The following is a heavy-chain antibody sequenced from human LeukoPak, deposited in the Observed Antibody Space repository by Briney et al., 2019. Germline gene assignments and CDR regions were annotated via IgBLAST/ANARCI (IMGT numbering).Heavy chain of an antibody. CDR3: ARHKESGAVARY. Sequence: PSETLSLTCTVSGGSISSYYWSWIRQPPGKGPEWIGYIYYSGSTNYNPSLKSRVTISVDTSKNQFSLKLSSVTAADTAVYYCARHKESGAVARYWGQGTLVTVSS. J-gene: IGHJ4*02. D-gene: IGHD6-19*01. CDR1: GGSISSYY. CDR2: IYYSGST. V-gene: IGHV4-59*08.